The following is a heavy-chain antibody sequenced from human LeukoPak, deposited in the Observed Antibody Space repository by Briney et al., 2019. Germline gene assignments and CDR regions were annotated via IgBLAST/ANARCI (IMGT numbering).Heavy chain of an antibody. CDR2: VNSDGSTT. Sequence: PGGSLRLSCAASGFPFSNYWMHWVRQAPGKGLVWVSRVNSDGSTTNYADSVKGRFTISRDNAENTLYMRMNSLRPEDTAVYYCARGYYSRSRFDSWGQGTLVTVSS. CDR1: GFPFSNYW. V-gene: IGHV3-74*01. J-gene: IGHJ4*02. D-gene: IGHD6-13*01. CDR3: ARGYYSRSRFDS.